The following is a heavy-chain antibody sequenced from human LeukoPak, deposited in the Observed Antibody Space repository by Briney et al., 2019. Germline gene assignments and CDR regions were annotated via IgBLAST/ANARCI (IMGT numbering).Heavy chain of an antibody. CDR3: AKDPYYYDSSGYYTTPSFDY. Sequence: GGSLRLSCAASGFTFSSYAMSWVRQAPGKGLEWVSAISGSGGSTYYADSVKGRFTISRDNSKNTLYLQMNSLRAEDTAVYYCAKDPYYYDSSGYYTTPSFDYWGQGTLVTVSS. J-gene: IGHJ4*02. CDR2: ISGSGGST. V-gene: IGHV3-23*01. CDR1: GFTFSSYA. D-gene: IGHD3-22*01.